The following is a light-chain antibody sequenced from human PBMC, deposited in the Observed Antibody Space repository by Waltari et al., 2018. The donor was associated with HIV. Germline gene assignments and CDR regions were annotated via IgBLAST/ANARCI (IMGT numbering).Light chain of an antibody. CDR2: EVS. V-gene: IGLV2-14*01. J-gene: IGLJ3*02. CDR1: SSDLRTYNS. CDR3: ASYISSSSPE. Sequence: QSALTQPASVPGSPGQSITISCTGTSSDLRTYNSVSWYQHHPGKAPKVIIYEVSNRPSGVSSRFSGSISANTASLTISGLQAEDEAVYFCASYISSSSPEFGGGTKVTVL.